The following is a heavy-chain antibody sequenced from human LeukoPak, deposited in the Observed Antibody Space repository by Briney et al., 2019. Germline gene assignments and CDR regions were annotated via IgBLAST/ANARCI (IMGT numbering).Heavy chain of an antibody. CDR1: GDSISSSSYY. J-gene: IGHJ4*02. D-gene: IGHD3-3*01. CDR3: QKTAYEIWSGSVNYFDY. CDR2: TYYSGST. Sequence: SETMSITCNGPGDSISSSSYYWGWLRQPPGKGLEWIGSTYYSGSTYYNPSLKSRVPISVDTSKNQFALKLSSVTAADTVLFFKQKTAYEIWSGSVNYFDYWGQGTLVTVSS. V-gene: IGHV4-39*01.